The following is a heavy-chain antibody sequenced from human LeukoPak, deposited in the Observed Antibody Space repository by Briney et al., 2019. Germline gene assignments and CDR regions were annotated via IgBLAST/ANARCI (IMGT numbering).Heavy chain of an antibody. J-gene: IGHJ4*02. CDR2: IYHSGST. CDR1: GYSISSGYY. CDR3: AKINSSGWQKSFDY. V-gene: IGHV4-38-2*01. Sequence: SETLSLTCAVSGYSISSGYYWGWIRQPPGKGLEWIGSIYHSGSTYYNPSLKSRVTISVDTSKNQFSLKLSSVTAADTAVYYRAKINSSGWQKSFDYWGQGTLVTVSS. D-gene: IGHD6-19*01.